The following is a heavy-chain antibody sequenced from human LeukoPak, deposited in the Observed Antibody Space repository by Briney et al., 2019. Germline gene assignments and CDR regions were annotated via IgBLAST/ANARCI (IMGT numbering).Heavy chain of an antibody. V-gene: IGHV1-46*01. Sequence: ASVKVSCKASGYTFTSYYMHWVRQAPGQGLEWMGIINPSGGSTSYARKFQGGVTMTRDMSTSTVYMELSSLRSEDTAVYYCARDLGSGRLSYYYYMDVWGKGTTVTVSS. CDR3: ARDLGSGRLSYYYYMDV. CDR1: GYTFTSYY. J-gene: IGHJ6*03. D-gene: IGHD6-19*01. CDR2: INPSGGST.